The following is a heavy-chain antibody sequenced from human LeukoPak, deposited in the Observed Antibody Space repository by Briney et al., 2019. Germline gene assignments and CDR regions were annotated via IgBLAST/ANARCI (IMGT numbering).Heavy chain of an antibody. J-gene: IGHJ5*02. V-gene: IGHV3-21*01. CDR3: ARELRYYNWFDP. CDR2: ISSSSSYI. D-gene: IGHD3-9*01. CDR1: GFTFSSYS. Sequence: PGGSLRPSCAASGFTFSSYSMNWVRQAPGKGLEWVSSISSSSSYIYYADSVKGRFTISRDNAKNSLYLQMNSLRAEDTAVYYCARELRYYNWFDPWGQGTLVTVSS.